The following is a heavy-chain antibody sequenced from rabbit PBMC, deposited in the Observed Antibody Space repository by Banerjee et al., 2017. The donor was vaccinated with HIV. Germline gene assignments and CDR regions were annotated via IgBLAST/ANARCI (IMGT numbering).Heavy chain of an antibody. J-gene: IGHJ4*01. Sequence: QEQLEESGGDLVKPEGSLTLTCKASGFSFSSGYYMCWVRQAPGKGLEWIACIFTGGGTTYYASWVNGRFTISRSTSLNTVDLRMTSLTAADTATYFCARDADTTYYTWYFNLRGQGTLVTVS. CDR3: ARDADTTYYTWYFNL. V-gene: IGHV1S43*01. CDR2: IFTGGGTT. D-gene: IGHD8-1*01. CDR1: GFSFSSGYY.